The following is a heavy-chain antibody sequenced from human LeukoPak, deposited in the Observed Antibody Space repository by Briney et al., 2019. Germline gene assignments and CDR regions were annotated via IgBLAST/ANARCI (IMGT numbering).Heavy chain of an antibody. D-gene: IGHD3-16*01. Sequence: ASVKVSCKASGYSFTNYGISWVRQAPGQGLEWMGWISAYNENTNYAQKFQGRVTMTTDTYTSTAYMELRSLRSDDTAVYYCARLMTRSWFDPWGQGTLVTVSS. CDR1: GYSFTNYG. CDR3: ARLMTRSWFDP. V-gene: IGHV1-18*01. CDR2: ISAYNENT. J-gene: IGHJ5*02.